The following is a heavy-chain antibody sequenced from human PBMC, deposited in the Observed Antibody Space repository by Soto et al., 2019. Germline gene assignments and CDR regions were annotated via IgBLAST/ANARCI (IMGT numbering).Heavy chain of an antibody. V-gene: IGHV4-4*02. CDR3: ARLPASSGWGG. CDR1: GGSISSSSW. Sequence: QVQLQESGPGLVKPSGTLSLTCAVSGGSISSSSWWSWVRQPPGKGLEWIGEIYHSGSTNYNPSLKSRATISVDKSKNQFSLKWSSVTAADTPVYYGARLPASSGWGGWGQGTLVTVSS. CDR2: IYHSGST. D-gene: IGHD6-19*01. J-gene: IGHJ4*02.